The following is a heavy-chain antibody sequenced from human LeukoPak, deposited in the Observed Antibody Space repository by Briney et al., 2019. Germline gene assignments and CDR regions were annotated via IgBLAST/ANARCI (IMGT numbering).Heavy chain of an antibody. Sequence: GGSLRLSCAPSGFIFSDYWFHWVRHTPGQGLVWVAAINRDGTGTSHADSVRGRFTVSRDNAKNTLYLQLNSLRAEDTAVYYCARGPKEQQLGGWFDPWGQGTLVTVSS. CDR2: INRDGTGT. CDR3: ARGPKEQQLGGWFDP. D-gene: IGHD6-13*01. V-gene: IGHV3-74*01. J-gene: IGHJ5*02. CDR1: GFIFSDYW.